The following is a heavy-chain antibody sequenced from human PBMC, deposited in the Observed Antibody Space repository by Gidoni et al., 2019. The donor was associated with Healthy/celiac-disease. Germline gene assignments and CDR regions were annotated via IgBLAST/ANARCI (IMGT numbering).Heavy chain of an antibody. Sequence: EWVAVRWYDGSNKYYADSVKGRFTISRDNSKTTLYLQMNSLRAEDTAVYYCAREISAERGGALYYYYGMDVWGQGPTVTVSS. CDR2: RWYDGSNK. CDR3: AREISAERGGALYYYYGMDV. V-gene: IGHV3-33*01. D-gene: IGHD3-16*01. J-gene: IGHJ6*02.